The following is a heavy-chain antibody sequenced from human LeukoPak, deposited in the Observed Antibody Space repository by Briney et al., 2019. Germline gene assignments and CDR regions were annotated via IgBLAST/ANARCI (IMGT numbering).Heavy chain of an antibody. CDR2: IYYTGST. CDR1: SGSIRDYY. J-gene: IGHJ4*02. Sequence: SETLSLTCTVSSGSIRDYYWSWIRQPPGKGLEWIGYIYYTGSTTSNPSLKSRVTISVDTSKNQFSLKLSSVTAADTAVYFCARGGSSSWNRLSDYWGPGNLVTVSS. V-gene: IGHV4-59*01. CDR3: ARGGSSSWNRLSDY. D-gene: IGHD6-13*01.